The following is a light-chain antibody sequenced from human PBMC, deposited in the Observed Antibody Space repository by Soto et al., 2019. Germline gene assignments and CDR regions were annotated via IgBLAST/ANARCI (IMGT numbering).Light chain of an antibody. CDR2: GAS. CDR1: QTLPNSF. J-gene: IGKJ1*01. Sequence: EIVLTQSPGTLSLSPGERATLSCRASQTLPNSFLAWYQQRPGQAPRLLISGASSRATGIPDRFSGSGSETDFTLSISRLEPEESAVYYCQQYDGSPPWTFGQGTKVDIK. CDR3: QQYDGSPPWT. V-gene: IGKV3-20*01.